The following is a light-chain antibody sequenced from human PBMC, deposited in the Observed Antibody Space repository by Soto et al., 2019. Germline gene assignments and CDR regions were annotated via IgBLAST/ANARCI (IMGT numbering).Light chain of an antibody. Sequence: EIVMTQSPASLSVSPGDGATPSCRASKTVAGNLAWTQQKPGQGPRLLIHGASTRAAGVPARFSGSGSGTDFTLTISSLQSEDFAVYYCQQYHNWPPQYTFGQGTKLQIK. CDR2: GAS. V-gene: IGKV3-15*01. J-gene: IGKJ2*01. CDR3: QQYHNWPPQYT. CDR1: KTVAGN.